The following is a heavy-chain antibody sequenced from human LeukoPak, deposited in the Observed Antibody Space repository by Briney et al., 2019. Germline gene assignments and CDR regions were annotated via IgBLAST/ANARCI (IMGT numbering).Heavy chain of an antibody. CDR3: ASWGAGGNS. CDR1: GFTFTNYW. Sequence: GGSLRLSCVASGFTFTNYWMGWVRQAPGKGLEWVANIKQDGSEKYYVDSVKGRFTIARDNADNSLSLQMNSLRAEDTAVYYCASWGAGGNSWGQGTLVTVSS. V-gene: IGHV3-7*01. D-gene: IGHD3-16*01. CDR2: IKQDGSEK. J-gene: IGHJ4*02.